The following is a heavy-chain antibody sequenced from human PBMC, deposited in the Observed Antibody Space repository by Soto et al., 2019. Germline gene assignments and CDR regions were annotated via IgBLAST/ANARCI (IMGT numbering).Heavy chain of an antibody. CDR2: MNPNSGNT. J-gene: IGHJ6*02. D-gene: IGHD6-13*01. CDR3: ARGYYLGYSSSWRPYAYYGMDV. V-gene: IGHV1-8*01. Sequence: QVQLVQSGAEVKKPGASVKVSCKASGYTFTSYDINWVRQATGQGLEWMGWMNPNSGNTGYAQKFQGRVTMTRNTSISTAYMELSSLRSEDTAVYYCARGYYLGYSSSWRPYAYYGMDVWGQGTTVTVSS. CDR1: GYTFTSYD.